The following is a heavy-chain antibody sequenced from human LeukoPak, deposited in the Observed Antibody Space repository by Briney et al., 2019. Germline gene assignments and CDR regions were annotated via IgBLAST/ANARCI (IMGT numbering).Heavy chain of an antibody. CDR2: ISGSGGST. Sequence: GASLRLSCAASGFAFSSYAMSWVRQAPGKGLEWGSAISGSGGSTYYADSVKGRFTISRDNSKNTLYLQMNSLRAEDTTVYYCAKMGGRIVLMVYAIFDYGGQGTLVTVSS. V-gene: IGHV3-23*01. CDR3: AKMGGRIVLMVYAIFDY. D-gene: IGHD2-8*01. CDR1: GFAFSSYA. J-gene: IGHJ4*02.